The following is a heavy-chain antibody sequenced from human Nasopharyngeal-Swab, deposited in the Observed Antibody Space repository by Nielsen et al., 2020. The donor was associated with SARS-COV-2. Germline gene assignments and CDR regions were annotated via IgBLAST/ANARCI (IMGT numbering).Heavy chain of an antibody. CDR1: GYTFINHD. D-gene: IGHD3-10*01. V-gene: IGHV1-8*01. CDR3: ARGGSSLGANLEDP. J-gene: IGHJ5*02. CDR2: MSPNSGNT. Sequence: ASVKVSCKASGYTFINHDINWVRQSTGQGLEWMGWMSPNSGNTGYAQKFQGRVTMTRNTSTSTAYLELSSLRSEDTAVYYCARGGSSLGANLEDPWGQGTLVIASS.